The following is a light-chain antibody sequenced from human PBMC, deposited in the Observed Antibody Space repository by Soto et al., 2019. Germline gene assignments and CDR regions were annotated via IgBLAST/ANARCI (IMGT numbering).Light chain of an antibody. CDR3: AAWDDSLNGPV. V-gene: IGLV1-44*01. CDR1: SSNIGSNT. CDR2: SNN. J-gene: IGLJ2*01. Sequence: QSVLTQPPSASGTPGQRVTISCSGSSSNIGSNTVNWYQQLPGTAPKLLIYSNNQRPSGVPDRFSGSMSGTSASLAISGLQPEDEADYYCAAWDDSLNGPVFGGGTKLTVL.